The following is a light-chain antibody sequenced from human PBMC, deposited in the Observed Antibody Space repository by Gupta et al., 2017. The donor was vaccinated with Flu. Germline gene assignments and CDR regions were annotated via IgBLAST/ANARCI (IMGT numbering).Light chain of an antibody. CDR2: EDN. CDR1: TLGYKS. V-gene: IGLV3-1*01. Sequence: TCSRDTLGYKSVLWNQQKLGQSPVVVIYEDNKRPSGIPERFSGSNSGNIATLTISGTEAMDEADYYCQVWDNNSVIFGGGTKVTVL. CDR3: QVWDNNSVI. J-gene: IGLJ2*01.